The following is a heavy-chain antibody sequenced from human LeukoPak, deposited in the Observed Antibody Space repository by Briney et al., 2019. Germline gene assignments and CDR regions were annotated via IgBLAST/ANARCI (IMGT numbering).Heavy chain of an antibody. Sequence: SETLSLTCTVSGGSISSYYWSWIRQPPGKGLECVGRVYSSGSTNYNPSLKSRVTMSVDMSKNQFSLKLTSVTAADTAVYYCARNYDSGSNDAFDIWGQGTMVTVSS. CDR1: GGSISSYY. J-gene: IGHJ3*02. V-gene: IGHV4-4*07. D-gene: IGHD3-10*01. CDR2: VYSSGST. CDR3: ARNYDSGSNDAFDI.